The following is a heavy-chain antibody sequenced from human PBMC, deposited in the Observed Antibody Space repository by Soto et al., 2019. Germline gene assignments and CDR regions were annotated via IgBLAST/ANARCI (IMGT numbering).Heavy chain of an antibody. D-gene: IGHD2-2*01. Sequence: GESLKISCKGSGYSFTSYWIGWVRQLPGKGLEWMGIIYPGDSDTRYSPSFQGQVTISADKSISTAYLQMNSLRAEDTAVYYCARERGGIVVVPAAHPESGMDVWGQGTTVTVSS. CDR3: ARERGGIVVVPAAHPESGMDV. CDR2: IYPGDSDT. CDR1: GYSFTSYW. J-gene: IGHJ6*02. V-gene: IGHV5-51*01.